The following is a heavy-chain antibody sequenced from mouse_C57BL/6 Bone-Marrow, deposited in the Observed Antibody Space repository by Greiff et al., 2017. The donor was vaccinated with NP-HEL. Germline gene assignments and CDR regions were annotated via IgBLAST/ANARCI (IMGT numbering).Heavy chain of an antibody. V-gene: IGHV7-1*01. D-gene: IGHD1-1*01. CDR1: GFTFSDFY. Sequence: EVKVVESGGGLVQSGRSLRLSCATSGFTFSDFYMEWVRQAPGKGLEWIAASRNKANDYTTEYSASVKGRFIVSRDTSQSILYLQMNALRAEDTAIYYCARDYYGSSNWYFDVWGTGTTVTVSS. CDR2: SRNKANDYTT. CDR3: ARDYYGSSNWYFDV. J-gene: IGHJ1*03.